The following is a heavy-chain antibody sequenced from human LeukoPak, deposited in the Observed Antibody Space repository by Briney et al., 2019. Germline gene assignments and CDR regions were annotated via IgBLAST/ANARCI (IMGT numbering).Heavy chain of an antibody. J-gene: IGHJ5*02. CDR2: INPNSGGT. V-gene: IGHV1-2*02. CDR1: GYTFTGYY. CDR3: ARDSVVVTAMTGGFDP. D-gene: IGHD2-21*02. Sequence: ASVKVSCKASGYTFTGYYMHWVRQAPGQGLEWMGWINPNSGGTNYAQRFQGRVTMTRDTSISTAYMELSRLRSDDTAVYYCARDSVVVTAMTGGFDPWGQGTLVTVSS.